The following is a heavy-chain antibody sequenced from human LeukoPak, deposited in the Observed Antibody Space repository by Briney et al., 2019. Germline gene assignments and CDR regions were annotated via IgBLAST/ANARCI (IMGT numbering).Heavy chain of an antibody. CDR3: ARDTVGYSSSWYGP. CDR1: GYTFTSYG. Sequence: ASVKVSCKASGYTFTSYGISWVRQAPGQGLEWMGWISAYNGNTNYAQKLQGRVTMTTDTSTSTDYMELRSLGSDDTAVYYCARDTVGYSSSWYGPWGQGTLVTVSS. D-gene: IGHD6-13*01. J-gene: IGHJ5*02. CDR2: ISAYNGNT. V-gene: IGHV1-18*04.